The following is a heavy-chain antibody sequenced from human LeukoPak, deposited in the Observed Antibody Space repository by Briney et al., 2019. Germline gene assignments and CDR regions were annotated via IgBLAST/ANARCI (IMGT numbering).Heavy chain of an antibody. CDR3: AKDRGVTMIVVGAFDI. D-gene: IGHD3-22*01. J-gene: IGHJ3*02. V-gene: IGHV3-11*01. CDR2: ISSSSSGSTT. CDR1: GFSFSDYY. Sequence: KPGGSLRLSCAASGFSFSDYYMGWIRQAPGKGLDWVSFISSSSSGSTTYYADSVKGRFTISRDNSKNTLYLQMNSLRAEDTAVYYCAKDRGVTMIVVGAFDIWGQGTMVTVSS.